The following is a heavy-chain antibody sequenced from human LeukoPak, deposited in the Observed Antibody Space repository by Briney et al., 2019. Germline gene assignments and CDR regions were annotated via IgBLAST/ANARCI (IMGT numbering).Heavy chain of an antibody. CDR2: VRYDGSEK. D-gene: IGHD5-18*01. CDR3: AEAYSTYSFGYPDAFDM. CDR1: GFTFNRYA. V-gene: IGHV3-30*02. Sequence: GGSLRLSCAASGFTFNRYAMHWVRQAPGKGLEWVTFVRYDGSEKYYVDSVKGRFTISRDNLKNTLYLQMSSLRDEDTAVYYCAEAYSTYSFGYPDAFDMWGQGTMVIVSS. J-gene: IGHJ3*02.